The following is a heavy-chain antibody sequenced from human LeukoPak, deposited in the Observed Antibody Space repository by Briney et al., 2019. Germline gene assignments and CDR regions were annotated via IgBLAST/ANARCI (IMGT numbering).Heavy chain of an antibody. V-gene: IGHV4-59*01. J-gene: IGHJ6*02. D-gene: IGHD4-17*01. CDR2: IYYSGTT. Sequence: SETLSLTCTVSGGSISHYYWSWIRQSPGKGLEWIGYIYYSGTTNYNPSHKSRVTISVDTSRNQSSLQLRSVTAADTAVYYCAREDPQTTVPEGMDVWGQGTTVIVSS. CDR3: AREDPQTTVPEGMDV. CDR1: GGSISHYY.